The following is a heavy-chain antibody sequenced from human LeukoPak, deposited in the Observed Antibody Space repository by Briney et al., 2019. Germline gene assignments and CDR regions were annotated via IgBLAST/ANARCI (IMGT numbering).Heavy chain of an antibody. CDR3: ARLDILTGNYYYFEY. J-gene: IGHJ4*02. D-gene: IGHD3-9*01. CDR1: GFTFSSYW. V-gene: IGHV3-74*01. CDR2: IKSDGSVT. Sequence: GGSLRLSCAASGFTFSSYWMHWVRQAPGKGPVWVSRIKSDGSVTTYADSVKGRFTISRDNAKNTLYLQMNSLRAEDTAVYFCARLDILTGNYYYFEYWGQGSLVTVSS.